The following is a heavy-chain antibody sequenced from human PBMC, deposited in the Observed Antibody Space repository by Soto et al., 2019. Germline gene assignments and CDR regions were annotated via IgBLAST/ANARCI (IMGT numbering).Heavy chain of an antibody. D-gene: IGHD1-26*01. J-gene: IGHJ6*02. CDR1: GFTFSRYG. CDR3: AKDRLRGGFLTTATTNGVDV. V-gene: IGHV3-30*18. Sequence: PGGSLRLSCAASGFTFSRYGMHWVRQAPGKGLEWVALISYDGSNKYYVDSVKGRFTISRDNSKNTLFLRMNSLRAGDTAVYYCAKDRLRGGFLTTATTNGVDVWGQGTTVTVSS. CDR2: ISYDGSNK.